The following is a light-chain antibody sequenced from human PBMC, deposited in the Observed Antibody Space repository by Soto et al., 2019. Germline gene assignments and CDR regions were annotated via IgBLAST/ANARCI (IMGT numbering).Light chain of an antibody. CDR1: QSVSSSY. J-gene: IGKJ4*01. V-gene: IGKV3-20*01. CDR3: QQYGNSPRT. CDR2: GAS. Sequence: EIVLTQSPGTLSLSPGERATLSCRASQSVSSSYLAWYQQRPGQAPRLLIYGASNRATGIPDRFSGSGSGTDFTLTISRLEPEDFAGYFCQQYGNSPRTFGGGTKVEI.